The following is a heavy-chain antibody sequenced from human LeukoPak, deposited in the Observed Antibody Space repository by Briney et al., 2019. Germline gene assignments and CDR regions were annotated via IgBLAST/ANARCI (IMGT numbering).Heavy chain of an antibody. V-gene: IGHV3-23*01. Sequence: PGGSLRLSCAASGFTFSYYNMNWVRQAPGRGLEWVSGISRSGGSTYYVDSVKGRFTISRDNSKNTMCLQMNSLRAEDTAVYYCAKRSLTMVRGVFDYWGQGILVTVSS. J-gene: IGHJ4*02. CDR1: GFTFSYYN. CDR3: AKRSLTMVRGVFDY. CDR2: ISRSGGST. D-gene: IGHD3-10*01.